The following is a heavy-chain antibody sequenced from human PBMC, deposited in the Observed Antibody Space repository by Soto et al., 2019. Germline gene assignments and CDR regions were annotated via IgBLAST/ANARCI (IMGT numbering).Heavy chain of an antibody. CDR2: ISGSGDST. D-gene: IGHD1-26*01. V-gene: IGHV3-23*01. CDR1: GFTFSSYA. Sequence: EVQLLESGGGLVQPGGSLRLSCAASGFTFSSYAMRWVRQAPGKGLEWVSAISGSGDSTYYADSVKGRFTISRDNSKNTVYLQMNSRRGEDTAVYYCARRGSGSYYDYWGQGTLVTVSS. J-gene: IGHJ4*02. CDR3: ARRGSGSYYDY.